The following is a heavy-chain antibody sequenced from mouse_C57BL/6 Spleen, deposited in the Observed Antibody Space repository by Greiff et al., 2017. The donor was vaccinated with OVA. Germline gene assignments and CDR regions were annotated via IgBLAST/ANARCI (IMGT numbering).Heavy chain of an antibody. CDR2: IDPEPGGT. Sequence: QVQLQQSGAELVRPGASVTLSCKASGYTFTDYEMHWVKQTPVHGLAWIGAIDPEPGGTAYNQKFKGKAILTADKSSSTAYMELRSLTSEDSAVYYCTRSNPHYGFDYWGQGTTLTVSS. CDR3: TRSNPHYGFDY. D-gene: IGHD1-1*01. CDR1: GYTFTDYE. J-gene: IGHJ2*01. V-gene: IGHV1-15*01.